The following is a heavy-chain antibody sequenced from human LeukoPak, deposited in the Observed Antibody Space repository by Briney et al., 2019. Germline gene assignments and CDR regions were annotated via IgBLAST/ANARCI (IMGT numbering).Heavy chain of an antibody. CDR3: ARESAGYYDSSGYHDY. CDR2: ISYDGSNK. V-gene: IGHV3-30*01. Sequence: PGRSLRLSWAASGFTFSSYAMHWVRQAPGKGLEWVAVISYDGSNKYYADSVKGRFTISRDNSKNTLYLQMNSLRAEDTAVYYCARESAGYYDSSGYHDYWGQGTLVTVSS. D-gene: IGHD3-22*01. J-gene: IGHJ4*02. CDR1: GFTFSSYA.